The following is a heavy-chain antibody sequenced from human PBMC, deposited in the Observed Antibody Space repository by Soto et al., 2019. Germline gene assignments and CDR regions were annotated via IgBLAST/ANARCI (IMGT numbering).Heavy chain of an antibody. V-gene: IGHV3-7*05. J-gene: IGHJ4*02. CDR3: AGCYVARYEY. Sequence: GGSLRLSCAASEFTFSRCRMSWVRQAPGKGLEWVANIKEDGSEKNYVDSVKGRFTISRDNAKNSLYLQMNSLRAEDSAVYYCAGCYVARYEYWGQGTLVTVSS. CDR2: IKEDGSEK. CDR1: EFTFSRCR. D-gene: IGHD2-2*01.